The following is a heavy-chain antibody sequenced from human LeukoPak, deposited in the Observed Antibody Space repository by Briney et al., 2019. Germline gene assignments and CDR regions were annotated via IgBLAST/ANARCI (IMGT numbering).Heavy chain of an antibody. D-gene: IGHD3-10*01. Sequence: GGSLRLSCTVSGFTVTSNSMSWVRQAPGKGLEWVPAISGSGGSTYYADSVKGRSTISRDNSKNTLYLQMNSLRAEDTAVYYCAKVVKGPMVRGVIDYWGQGTLVTVSS. CDR2: ISGSGGST. CDR1: GFTVTSNS. CDR3: AKVVKGPMVRGVIDY. J-gene: IGHJ4*02. V-gene: IGHV3-23*01.